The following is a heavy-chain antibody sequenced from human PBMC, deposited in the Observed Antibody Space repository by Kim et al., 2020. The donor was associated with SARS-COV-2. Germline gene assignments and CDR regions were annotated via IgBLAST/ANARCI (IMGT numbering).Heavy chain of an antibody. CDR3: ARGKNSGYVRPLANSFFDY. CDR1: GGSISSGGYY. V-gene: IGHV4-31*03. D-gene: IGHD5-12*01. J-gene: IGHJ4*02. Sequence: SETLSLTCTVSGGSISSGGYYWSWIRQHPGKGLEWIGYIYYSGSTYYNPSLKSRVTISVDTSKNQFSLKLSSVTAADTAVYYCARGKNSGYVRPLANSFFDYWGQGTLVTVSS. CDR2: IYYSGST.